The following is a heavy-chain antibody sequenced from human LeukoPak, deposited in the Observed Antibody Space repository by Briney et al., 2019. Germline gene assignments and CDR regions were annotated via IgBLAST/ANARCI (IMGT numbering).Heavy chain of an antibody. Sequence: GGSLTLSCVVSGFTLSSYAMRWLRQAPGKGLVWVAATSSSDSGKYHADSVRGRFTISRANSKNTVYLQMNSLRAEDGAVYYCARAPVTSCTGAFCYLFDYWGPGILVTVSS. J-gene: IGHJ4*02. CDR3: ARAPVTSCTGAFCYLFDY. CDR2: TSSSDSGK. V-gene: IGHV3-23*01. D-gene: IGHD2-8*02. CDR1: GFTLSSYA.